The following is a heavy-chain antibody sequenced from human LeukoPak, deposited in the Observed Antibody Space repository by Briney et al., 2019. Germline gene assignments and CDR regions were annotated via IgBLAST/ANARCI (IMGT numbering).Heavy chain of an antibody. CDR2: IKQDGSEK. Sequence: PGGSLRLSCAASGFTFSSYWMSWVRQAPGKGLEWVANIKQDGSEKYYVDSVKGRFTISRDNAKNSLYLQMNSLRAEDTAVYYCTKEASQSYGRTWGQGTLVTVSS. D-gene: IGHD4-23*01. CDR1: GFTFSSYW. CDR3: TKEASQSYGRT. V-gene: IGHV3-7*03. J-gene: IGHJ4*02.